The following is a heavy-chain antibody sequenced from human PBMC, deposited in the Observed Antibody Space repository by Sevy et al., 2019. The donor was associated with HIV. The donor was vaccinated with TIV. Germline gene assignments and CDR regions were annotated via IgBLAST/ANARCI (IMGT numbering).Heavy chain of an antibody. J-gene: IGHJ5*02. CDR2: IFYSGST. CDR1: NGSISNYY. D-gene: IGHD2-15*01. V-gene: IGHV4-59*13. Sequence: SETLSLTCTVSNGSISNYYWSWIRQPPGKGLEWIGYIFYSGSTNYNPSLKSRVTISVDTSKNQFSLKLSFVTAADTAVYYCARVTGYCLGDRCYSGWFDPWGQGTLVTVSS. CDR3: ARVTGYCLGDRCYSGWFDP.